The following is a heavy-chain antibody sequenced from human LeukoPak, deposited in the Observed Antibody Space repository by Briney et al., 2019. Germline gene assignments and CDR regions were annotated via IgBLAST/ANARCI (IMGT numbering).Heavy chain of an antibody. CDR2: INHSGST. CDR3: AREEGIAAAGTWFDP. Sequence: SETLSLTCAVYGGSFSGYYWSWIRQPPGKGLEWIGEINHSGSTNYNPSLKSRVTISVDTSKNQFSLKLSSVTAADTAVYYCAREEGIAAAGTWFDPWGQGTLVTVSS. D-gene: IGHD6-13*01. V-gene: IGHV4-34*01. J-gene: IGHJ5*02. CDR1: GGSFSGYY.